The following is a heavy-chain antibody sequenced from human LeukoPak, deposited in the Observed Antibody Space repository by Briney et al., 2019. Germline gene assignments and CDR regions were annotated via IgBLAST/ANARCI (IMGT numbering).Heavy chain of an antibody. D-gene: IGHD6-13*01. CDR1: GFTFSSYA. CDR3: AKAGTYDY. V-gene: IGHV3-23*01. CDR2: ISGSGGGT. Sequence: PGASLRFSCAASGFTFSSYAMSWVRQAPGKGLEWVAGISGSGGGTYYADSVKGRFTISRDNSKNTLYLQMNSLRVEDTAVYYCAKAGTYDYWGQGTLVTVSS. J-gene: IGHJ4*02.